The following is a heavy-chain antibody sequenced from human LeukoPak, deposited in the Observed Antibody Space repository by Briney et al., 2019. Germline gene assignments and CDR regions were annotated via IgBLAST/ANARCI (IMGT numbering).Heavy chain of an antibody. J-gene: IGHJ4*02. CDR3: ARNYCDSSAYYFDY. D-gene: IGHD3-22*01. V-gene: IGHV3-48*01. Sequence: GGALRLSCAASGFTFSSYSMNWVRQAPGKGLEWVSYISSSSSTIYYADSVKGRFTISRDNAKNSLYLQMNSLRAEDTAVYYCARNYCDSSAYYFDYWGQGTLVTVSS. CDR2: ISSSSSTI. CDR1: GFTFSSYS.